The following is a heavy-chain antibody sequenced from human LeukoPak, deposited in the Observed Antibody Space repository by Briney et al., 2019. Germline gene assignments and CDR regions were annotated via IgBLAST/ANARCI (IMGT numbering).Heavy chain of an antibody. J-gene: IGHJ4*02. D-gene: IGHD5-24*01. Sequence: SETLSLTCIVSVGSVRSHYWNWIRQPPGKGLEWIGFMSYSGTNDYNPSLKSRVSISIDASRNRVSLRLSSVTAADTAYYRCARGGRDGPVDFGGQGTLVTVSS. CDR1: VGSVRSHY. V-gene: IGHV4-59*02. CDR2: MSYSGTN. CDR3: ARGGRDGPVDF.